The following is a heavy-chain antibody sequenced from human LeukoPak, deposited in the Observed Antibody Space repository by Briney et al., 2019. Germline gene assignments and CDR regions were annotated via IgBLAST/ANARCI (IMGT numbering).Heavy chain of an antibody. Sequence: GASVKVSCKASGYTFTGYYMHRVRQAPGQGLEWMGWINPNSGGTNYAQKFQGRVTMTRDTSISTAYMELSRLRSDDTAVYYCARDQKVIVAKDHYYMDVWGKGTTVTVSS. V-gene: IGHV1-2*02. CDR1: GYTFTGYY. CDR2: INPNSGGT. CDR3: ARDQKVIVAKDHYYMDV. D-gene: IGHD5-12*01. J-gene: IGHJ6*03.